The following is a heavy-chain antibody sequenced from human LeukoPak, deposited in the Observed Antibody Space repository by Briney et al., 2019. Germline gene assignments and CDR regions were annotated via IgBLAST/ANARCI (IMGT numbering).Heavy chain of an antibody. J-gene: IGHJ4*02. V-gene: IGHV1-69*04. Sequence: SVKDSCKASVGSFSSYAISWGRQAPGQGREWLGRIIPTLGTETKSQPCQGRVTTTAAKSTSTAYFELRSRRSDDTAVIYCGRGLPFCRAAFYYYYWGQRTLVTASS. CDR2: IIPTLGTE. D-gene: IGHD3-10*01. CDR3: GRGLPFCRAAFYYYY. CDR1: VGSFSSYA.